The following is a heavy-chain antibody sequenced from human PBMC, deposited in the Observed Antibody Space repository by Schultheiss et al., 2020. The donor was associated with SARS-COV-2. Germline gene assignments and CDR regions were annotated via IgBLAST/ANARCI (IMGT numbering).Heavy chain of an antibody. V-gene: IGHV4-39*07. CDR1: GGSISSSSHY. J-gene: IGHJ6*02. CDR2: IYHSGST. D-gene: IGHD3-3*01. Sequence: SQTLSLTCTVSGGSISSSSHYWGWIRQPPGKGLEWIGEIYHSGSTNYNPSLKSRVTISVDTSKNQFSLKLSSVTAADTAVYYCATAPPEWASSFYYYYGMDVWGQGTTVTVSS. CDR3: ATAPPEWASSFYYYYGMDV.